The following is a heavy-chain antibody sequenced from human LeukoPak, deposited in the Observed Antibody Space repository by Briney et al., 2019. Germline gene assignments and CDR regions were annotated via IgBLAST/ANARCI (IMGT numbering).Heavy chain of an antibody. V-gene: IGHV3-48*03. CDR3: ARDRYAVGMATNRYYDMDV. CDR2: ISRCGTTV. Sequence: GGPLRHPRAACQFPYRNYVMNWVRQAPGKGLECVAYISRCGTTVLYADSVEGRFTISRDNAKSTMFLQMSSLRTEDTAVYYCARDRYAVGMATNRYYDMDVWGKGTTVTVSS. D-gene: IGHD5-24*01. J-gene: IGHJ6*03. CDR1: QFPYRNYV.